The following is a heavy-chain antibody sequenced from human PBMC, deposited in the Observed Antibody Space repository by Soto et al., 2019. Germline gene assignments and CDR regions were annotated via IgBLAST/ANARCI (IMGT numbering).Heavy chain of an antibody. Sequence: GASVKVSCKASGYTFTSYYMHWVRQAPGQGLEWMGIINPSGGSTSYAQKFQGRATMTRDTSTSTVYMELSSLRSEDTAVYYCASTTGYLTMVRGVPFAFDIWGQGTMVTVSS. CDR3: ASTTGYLTMVRGVPFAFDI. CDR1: GYTFTSYY. V-gene: IGHV1-46*01. CDR2: INPSGGST. D-gene: IGHD3-10*01. J-gene: IGHJ3*02.